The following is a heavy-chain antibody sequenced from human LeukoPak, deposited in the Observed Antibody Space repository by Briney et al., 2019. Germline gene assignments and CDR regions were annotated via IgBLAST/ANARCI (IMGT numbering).Heavy chain of an antibody. D-gene: IGHD6-13*01. CDR1: GGTFTSYA. J-gene: IGHJ4*02. V-gene: IGHV1-69*13. Sequence: SVKVSCKASGGTFTSYAISWVRQAPGQGLEWMGGIIPIFGTANYAQKFPGRVTITADESTSTTYMELSSLRSEDTAVYYCARGFVLDSSSFDYWGQGTLVTVSS. CDR3: ARGFVLDSSSFDY. CDR2: IIPIFGTA.